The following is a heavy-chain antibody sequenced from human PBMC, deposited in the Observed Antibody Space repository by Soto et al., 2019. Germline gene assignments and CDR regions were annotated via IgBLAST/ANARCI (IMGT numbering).Heavy chain of an antibody. Sequence: QVQLVESGGGVVQPGRSLRLSCAASGFTFSSYGMHWVRQAPGKGLEWVAVISYDGSNKYYADSVKGRFTISRDNSKNTLYLQMNSLRAEDTAVYYCAKGGPETAWIQLWLPFDYWGQGTLVIVSS. CDR1: GFTFSSYG. CDR2: ISYDGSNK. CDR3: AKGGPETAWIQLWLPFDY. D-gene: IGHD5-18*01. V-gene: IGHV3-30*18. J-gene: IGHJ4*02.